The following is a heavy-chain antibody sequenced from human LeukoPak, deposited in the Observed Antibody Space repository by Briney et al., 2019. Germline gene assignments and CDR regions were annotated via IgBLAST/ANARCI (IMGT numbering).Heavy chain of an antibody. CDR3: ARDLLGSSFAFDI. D-gene: IGHD6-6*01. J-gene: IGHJ3*02. CDR2: IYHSGST. Sequence: SQTLSLTCAVSGGSISSGGYSWSWIRQPPGKGLEWIGYIYHSGSTYYNPSLKSRVTISVDRSKNQFSLKLSSVTAADTAVYYCARDLLGSSFAFDIWGQGTMVTVSS. V-gene: IGHV4-30-2*01. CDR1: GGSISSGGYS.